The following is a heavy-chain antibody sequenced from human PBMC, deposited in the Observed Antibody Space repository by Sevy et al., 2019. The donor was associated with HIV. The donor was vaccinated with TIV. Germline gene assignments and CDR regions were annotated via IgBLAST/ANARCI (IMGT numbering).Heavy chain of an antibody. CDR3: ARGATALDY. D-gene: IGHD2-2*03. J-gene: IGHJ4*02. V-gene: IGHV4-4*07. CDR1: GDSFSSYY. Sequence: SETLSLTCNVSGDSFSSYYWNWIRQPAGKGLEWIGRIYASGSTNYNPSLKSRVTMSVDRSKNQFSLKLSSVAAADTAEYYCARGATALDYWGQGTLVTVSS. CDR2: IYASGST.